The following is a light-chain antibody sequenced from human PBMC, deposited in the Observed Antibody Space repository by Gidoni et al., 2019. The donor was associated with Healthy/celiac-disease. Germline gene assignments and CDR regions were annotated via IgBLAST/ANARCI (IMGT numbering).Light chain of an antibody. CDR1: QSISSY. CDR3: QQSYSTPWT. J-gene: IGKJ1*01. Sequence: DIQMTQSPSSLSASVGDRVTITCQASQSISSYLNWYQQKPGKAPKLLIYAASSLQSGVPSRFSGSGSGTDFTLTISSLPPEDFATYYCQQSYSTPWTFGQXTKVEIK. CDR2: AAS. V-gene: IGKV1-39*01.